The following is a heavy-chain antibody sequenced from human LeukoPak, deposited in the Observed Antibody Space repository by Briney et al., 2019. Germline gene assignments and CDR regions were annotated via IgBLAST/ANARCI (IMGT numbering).Heavy chain of an antibody. D-gene: IGHD3-16*01. J-gene: IGHJ5*02. Sequence: ASVKVSCKASGYTFTGYYMHWMRQAPGQGLEWMGWINPNSGGTNYAQKFQGRVTMTRDTSISTAYMELSRLRSDDTAVYYCAIVMITFGGVIDPWGQGTLVTVSS. CDR2: INPNSGGT. CDR1: GYTFTGYY. CDR3: AIVMITFGGVIDP. V-gene: IGHV1-2*02.